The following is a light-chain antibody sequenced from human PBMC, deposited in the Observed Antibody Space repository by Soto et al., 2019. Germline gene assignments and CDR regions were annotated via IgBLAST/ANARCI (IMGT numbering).Light chain of an antibody. Sequence: QSVLTQPPSVSGTPGQGVTISCSGGTSNIGTYTVNWYQQLPGTAPKVLIYGDNQRPSGVADRFSGSKSGTSASLAISGLQSEDEADYYCAAWDDSLNGVVFGGGTKLTVL. CDR3: AAWDDSLNGVV. CDR1: TSNIGTYT. J-gene: IGLJ2*01. V-gene: IGLV1-44*01. CDR2: GDN.